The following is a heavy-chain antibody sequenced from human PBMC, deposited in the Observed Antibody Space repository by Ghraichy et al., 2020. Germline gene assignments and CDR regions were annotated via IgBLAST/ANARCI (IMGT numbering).Heavy chain of an antibody. CDR1: GFTVSSNY. CDR2: IYSGGTT. J-gene: IGHJ3*02. V-gene: IGHV3-53*01. CDR3: ARVSTVTTYAFDI. Sequence: ESLNISCAASGFTVSSNYMSWVRQAPGKGLEWVSVIYSGGTTYYADSVKGRFTISRDNSKNTLYLQMNSLRAEDTAVYYCARVSTVTTYAFDIWGQGTMVTVSS. D-gene: IGHD4-17*01.